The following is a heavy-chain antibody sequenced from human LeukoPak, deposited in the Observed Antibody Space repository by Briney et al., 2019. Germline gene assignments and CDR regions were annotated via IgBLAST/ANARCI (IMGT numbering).Heavy chain of an antibody. Sequence: GGSLRLSCAASGFTFTNYAMSWVRQAPGKGLEWVSAISGSGGSTYYADSVKGRFTISRDNSKNTLYLQMNSLRAEDTAVYYCAKDDYDFWSGYDYWGQGTLVTVSS. CDR3: AKDDYDFWSGYDY. CDR2: ISGSGGST. J-gene: IGHJ4*02. D-gene: IGHD3-3*01. CDR1: GFTFTNYA. V-gene: IGHV3-23*01.